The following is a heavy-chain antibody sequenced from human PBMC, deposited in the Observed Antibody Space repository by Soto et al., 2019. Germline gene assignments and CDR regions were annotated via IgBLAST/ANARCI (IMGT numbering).Heavy chain of an antibody. CDR2: IYWDNEQ. CDR3: ADTPDATFFLH. CDR1: GFSLSTNGMA. Sequence: QITLKESGPPLVKPTQTLTLTCTFSGFSLSTNGMAVGWIRQPPGKALEWLALIYWDNEQRYSPSLKSRLTITKDTSKNQVVLTMTNMDPVDTGTYYCADTPDATFFLHWGLGTLVTVSS. J-gene: IGHJ1*01. V-gene: IGHV2-5*02.